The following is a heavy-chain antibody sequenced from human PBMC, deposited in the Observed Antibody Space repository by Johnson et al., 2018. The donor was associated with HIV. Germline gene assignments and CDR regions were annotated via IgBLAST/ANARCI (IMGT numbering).Heavy chain of an antibody. J-gene: IGHJ3*02. D-gene: IGHD1-26*01. V-gene: IGHV3-30-3*01. CDR3: ARGRWEVGPGGAFDI. CDR2: ISYDGTNK. CDR1: GFTFSSYA. Sequence: VQLVESGGGVVQPGRSLRLSCAASGFTFSSYAMHWVRQAPGKGLEWVSVISYDGTNKYYADSVKGRFTISRDNSKNTLYLQMNSLRAEDTAGDYCARGRWEVGPGGAFDIWGQGTMVTVSS.